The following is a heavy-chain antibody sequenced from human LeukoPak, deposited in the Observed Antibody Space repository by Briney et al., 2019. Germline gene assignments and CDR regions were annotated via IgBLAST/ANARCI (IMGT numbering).Heavy chain of an antibody. CDR3: AKKRDAFDI. CDR1: GFTVSSNY. J-gene: IGHJ3*02. Sequence: GGSLRLSCAASGFTVSSNYMGWVRQAPGKRPEWVSSLTDSGGTTYYVDSVKGRFAISRDNSKNTLYLHMNSLRAEGTAVYYCAKKRDAFDIWGQGTVVTVSS. CDR2: LTDSGGTT. D-gene: IGHD5-24*01. V-gene: IGHV3-23*01.